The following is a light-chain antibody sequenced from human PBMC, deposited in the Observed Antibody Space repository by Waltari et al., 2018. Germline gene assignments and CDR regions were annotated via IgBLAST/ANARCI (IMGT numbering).Light chain of an antibody. CDR2: DTS. CDR3: QQRRDWPLT. Sequence: DIVLTLSLVIRLLSPGERASLACRASQSVTNYLAWYQQKPGQAPRLLIYDTSNRATGIPARFSGSGFGTDFTLTISSLEPEDFAVYYCQQRRDWPLTFGGGTKVEIK. V-gene: IGKV3-11*01. CDR1: QSVTNY. J-gene: IGKJ4*01.